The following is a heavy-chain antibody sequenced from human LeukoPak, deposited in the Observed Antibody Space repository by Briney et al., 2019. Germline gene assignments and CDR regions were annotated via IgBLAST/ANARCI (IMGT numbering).Heavy chain of an antibody. Sequence: GGSLRLSCAASGFTFSSYSINWVRQAPGKGLEWVSYISSSRSTIYYADSVKGRFTISRDNAKNSLYLQMSSLRAEDTAVYYCARGDSSSSLYFDYWGQGTLVTVSS. CDR1: GFTFSSYS. D-gene: IGHD6-6*01. J-gene: IGHJ4*02. CDR3: ARGDSSSSLYFDY. V-gene: IGHV3-48*01. CDR2: ISSSRSTI.